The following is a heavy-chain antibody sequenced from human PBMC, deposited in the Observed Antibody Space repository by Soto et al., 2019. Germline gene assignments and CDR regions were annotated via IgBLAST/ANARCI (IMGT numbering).Heavy chain of an antibody. V-gene: IGHV3-74*01. CDR1: GFSISDYW. D-gene: IGHD6-19*01. CDR2: INGDGTST. Sequence: EVQLVESGGGLVQPGGSLRLSCAASGFSISDYWMHWVRQAPGKGLVWVSRINGDGTSTSYADSAKGRFTISRDNAKNTLYLQMNSLRVEDTAIYFCARVKQFSGMDVWGQGTTVTVSS. J-gene: IGHJ6*02. CDR3: ARVKQFSGMDV.